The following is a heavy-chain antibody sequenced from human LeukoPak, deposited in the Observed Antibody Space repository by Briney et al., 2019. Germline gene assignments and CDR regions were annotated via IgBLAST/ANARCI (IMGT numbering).Heavy chain of an antibody. CDR1: GFTFSDYY. D-gene: IGHD1-26*01. CDR3: AVPVGATSRSYFDY. CDR2: ISSSGSTI. V-gene: IGHV3-11*01. J-gene: IGHJ4*02. Sequence: GGSLRLSCAASGFTFSDYYMSWIRQAPGKGLEWVSYISSSGSTIYYADSVKGRFTISRDNSKNTLYLQMNSLRAEDTAVYYCAVPVGATSRSYFDYWGQGTLVTVSS.